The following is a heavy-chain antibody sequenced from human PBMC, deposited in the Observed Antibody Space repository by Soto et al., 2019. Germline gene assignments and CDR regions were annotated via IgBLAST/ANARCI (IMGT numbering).Heavy chain of an antibody. V-gene: IGHV3-33*01. CDR2: IWYDGSNK. Sequence: GGSLRLSCAASGFTFSSYGMHWVRQAPGKGLEWVAVIWYDGSNKYYADSVKGRFTISRDNSKNTLYLQMNSLRAEDTAVYYCARDPLLDYGDYYFDYWGQGTLVTVSS. J-gene: IGHJ4*02. D-gene: IGHD4-17*01. CDR3: ARDPLLDYGDYYFDY. CDR1: GFTFSSYG.